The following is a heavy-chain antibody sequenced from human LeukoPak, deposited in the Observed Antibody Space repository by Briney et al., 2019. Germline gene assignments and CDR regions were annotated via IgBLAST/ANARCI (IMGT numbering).Heavy chain of an antibody. CDR2: IKSKAYGGTT. CDR3: TRDLFGGYSYGFDY. J-gene: IGHJ4*02. Sequence: GGSLRLSCTASGFTFGDYAMSWFRQAPGKGLEWVGFIKSKAYGGTTEYAASVKGRFTISRDDSKSIAYLQMNSLKTEDTAVYYCTRDLFGGYSYGFDYWGQGTLVTVSS. CDR1: GFTFGDYA. D-gene: IGHD5-18*01. V-gene: IGHV3-49*03.